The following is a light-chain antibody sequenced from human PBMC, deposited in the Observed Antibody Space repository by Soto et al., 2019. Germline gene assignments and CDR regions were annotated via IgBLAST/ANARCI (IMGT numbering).Light chain of an antibody. CDR1: QSVSSSY. J-gene: IGKJ2*01. CDR2: GAS. Sequence: EIVLTQSPGTLSLSPGERATLSCRASQSVSSSYLAWYQQKPGQAPRLLIYGASGRATGIPDRFSGSGSGTDFTRTIRRLEAEDFAVYYCQQYPGYTFGQGTKLEIK. V-gene: IGKV3-20*01. CDR3: QQYPGYT.